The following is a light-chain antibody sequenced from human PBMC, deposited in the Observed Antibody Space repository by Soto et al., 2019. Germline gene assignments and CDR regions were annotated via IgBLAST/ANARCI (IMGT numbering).Light chain of an antibody. CDR3: CSYAGSYTVV. CDR2: DVS. J-gene: IGLJ2*01. CDR1: SSDVGGYNY. V-gene: IGLV2-11*01. Sequence: QSALTQPRSGSGSPGQSVTISCTGTSSDVGGYNYVSWYQQHPGKAPKLMIYDVSKWPTGVPDRFSGSKSGNTASLTISGLQAEDEADYYCCSYAGSYTVVFGGGTKVTVL.